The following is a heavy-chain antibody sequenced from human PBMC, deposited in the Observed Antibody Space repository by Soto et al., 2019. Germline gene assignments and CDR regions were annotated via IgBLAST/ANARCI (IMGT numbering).Heavy chain of an antibody. CDR3: ARGLSFRGDFDV. D-gene: IGHD2-21*02. J-gene: IGHJ3*01. Sequence: HLQESGPGLVKPSGTLSLTCDVSGGSISSSSWWTWVRQSPGKGLEWIGEIYHAGSPNYNPSFQSRVTILADKSKNHFSLRLTSVTAVDTAIYYCARGLSFRGDFDVWGQGTTVTVSS. V-gene: IGHV4-4*02. CDR1: GGSISSSSW. CDR2: IYHAGSP.